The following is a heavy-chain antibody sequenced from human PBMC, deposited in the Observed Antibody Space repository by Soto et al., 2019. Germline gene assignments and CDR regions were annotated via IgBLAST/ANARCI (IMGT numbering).Heavy chain of an antibody. J-gene: IGHJ3*02. CDR1: GFSFSTSGAG. CDR3: AHRRGASTTGGAFDI. Sequence: QITVKESGPTLVTPTQTLTLTGTFSGFSFSTSGAGVGWIRQPPGKALEWLALIFWNDDKRYTPSLNSRLTITKDTSKNQVVLTMSNLDPVDTATYFCAHRRGASTTGGAFDIWGLGTKVTVSS. V-gene: IGHV2-5*01. CDR2: IFWNDDK. D-gene: IGHD1-1*01.